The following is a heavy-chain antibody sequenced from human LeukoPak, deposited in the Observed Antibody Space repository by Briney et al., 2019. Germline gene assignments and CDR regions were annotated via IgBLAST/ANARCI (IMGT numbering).Heavy chain of an antibody. CDR2: ISNGNT. J-gene: IGHJ4*02. Sequence: ASVKVSCKTSGYTFTSYGISWVRQAPGQGLEWMGWISNGNTKYAQKVQDRVTMTTDTSTSTAYMELRSLRSDDTAVYYCAREDRVGTTLTYYFDSWGQGTLVTVSS. CDR1: GYTFTSYG. CDR3: AREDRVGTTLTYYFDS. V-gene: IGHV1-18*01. D-gene: IGHD1-26*01.